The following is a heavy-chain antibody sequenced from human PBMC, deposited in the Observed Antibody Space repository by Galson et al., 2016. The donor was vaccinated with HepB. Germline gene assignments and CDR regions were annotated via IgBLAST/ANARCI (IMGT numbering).Heavy chain of an antibody. CDR2: VFYTGTT. V-gene: IGHV4-31*03. CDR3: ARSNLEPNRRFFDS. CDR1: GDSINNTPFY. Sequence: TLSLTCNVSGDSINNTPFYWNWIRQHPGKGLEWIGYVFYTGTTHFNPSLESRLAISIDPSRNQFSLTLNSVTAADTAIYYCARSNLEPNRRFFDSWGQGALVTVSS. J-gene: IGHJ4*02. D-gene: IGHD1-14*01.